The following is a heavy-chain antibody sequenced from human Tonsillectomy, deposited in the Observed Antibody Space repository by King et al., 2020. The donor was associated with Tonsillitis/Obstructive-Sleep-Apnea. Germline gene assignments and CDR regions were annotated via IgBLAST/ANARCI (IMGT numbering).Heavy chain of an antibody. CDR3: ETDWGSYRQGGY. J-gene: IGHJ4*02. Sequence: VQLVESGGGLIQPGGSLRLSCVASGFTFSSYAMSWVRPSPGKGLECVSTIGDTGIRTYYADTVKGRFTISRDSSKNTWYLQMHSLRVEDTAVYYCETDWGSYRQGGYWGQGTLVTVSS. V-gene: IGHV3-23*04. CDR2: IGDTGIRT. D-gene: IGHD3-16*02. CDR1: GFTFSSYA.